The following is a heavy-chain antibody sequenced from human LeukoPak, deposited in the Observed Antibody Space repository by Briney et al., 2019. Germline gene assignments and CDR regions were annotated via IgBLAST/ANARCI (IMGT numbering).Heavy chain of an antibody. D-gene: IGHD4-11*01. J-gene: IGHJ6*03. CDR1: GYSISSGYY. V-gene: IGHV4-38-2*02. CDR3: ARPLYSNYVYYYYMDV. Sequence: SETLSLTCTVSGYSISSGYYWGWIRQPPGKGLEWTGSIDHSGSTYYNPSLKSRITISVDTSKNQFSLKLSSVTAADTAVYYCARPLYSNYVYYYYMDVWGKGTTVTVSS. CDR2: IDHSGST.